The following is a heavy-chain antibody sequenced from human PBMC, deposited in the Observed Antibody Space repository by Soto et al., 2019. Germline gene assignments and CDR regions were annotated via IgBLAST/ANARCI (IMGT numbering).Heavy chain of an antibody. V-gene: IGHV3-23*01. Sequence: EVQLLESGGALVQPGGSLRLSCVASGFTFSSYAMSWVRQAPGKGLEWVSTISGGGDSAYYADSVKGRFTISRDNSKNTLYVQMNTLRAEDTAGYYCAKGSHSNYNSYMDVWGKGTTVTVSS. D-gene: IGHD4-4*01. CDR3: AKGSHSNYNSYMDV. CDR1: GFTFSSYA. CDR2: ISGGGDSA. J-gene: IGHJ6*03.